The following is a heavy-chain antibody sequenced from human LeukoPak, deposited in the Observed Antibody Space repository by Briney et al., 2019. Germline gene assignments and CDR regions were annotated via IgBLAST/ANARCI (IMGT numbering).Heavy chain of an antibody. Sequence: SETLSLTCTVSGDSISSSSYYWGWIRQPPGKGLEWIGSIHYSGSTYYNPSLKSRVTISVDTSKNQFSLKLSSVTAADTAVYYCARLQGGEHPSLSGYCGGDCYQAPLQHWGQGTLVTVSS. D-gene: IGHD2-21*02. CDR3: ARLQGGEHPSLSGYCGGDCYQAPLQH. CDR2: IHYSGST. V-gene: IGHV4-39*01. CDR1: GDSISSSSYY. J-gene: IGHJ1*01.